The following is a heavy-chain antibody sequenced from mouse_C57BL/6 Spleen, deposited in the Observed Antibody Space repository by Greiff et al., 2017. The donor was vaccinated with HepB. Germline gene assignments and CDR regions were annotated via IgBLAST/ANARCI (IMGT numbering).Heavy chain of an antibody. CDR3: ARGSSYVQY. V-gene: IGHV5-17*01. Sequence: EVLLVESGGGLVKPGGSLKLSCAASGFTFSDYGMSWVRQAPEKGLEWVAYISSGSSTIYYADTVKGRFTISRDNAKNTLFLQMTSLRSEDTAMYYCARGSSYVQYWGQGTTLTVSS. J-gene: IGHJ2*01. CDR2: ISSGSSTI. CDR1: GFTFSDYG. D-gene: IGHD1-1*01.